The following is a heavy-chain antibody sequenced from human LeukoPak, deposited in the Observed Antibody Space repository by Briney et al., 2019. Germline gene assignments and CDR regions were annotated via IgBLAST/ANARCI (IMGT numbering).Heavy chain of an antibody. CDR3: AKDGVAPGSSGDYFDY. CDR1: GFTFSTYA. V-gene: IGHV3-23*01. D-gene: IGHD3-10*01. CDR2: ITNSGGST. Sequence: GGSLRLSCAASGFTFSTYAMSWVRLAPGKGLEWVSTITNSGGSTNYAESVKGRFTISRDNFKNTLYLQMNSLTVEDRAVYYCAKDGVAPGSSGDYFDYWGQGTLVTVSS. J-gene: IGHJ4*02.